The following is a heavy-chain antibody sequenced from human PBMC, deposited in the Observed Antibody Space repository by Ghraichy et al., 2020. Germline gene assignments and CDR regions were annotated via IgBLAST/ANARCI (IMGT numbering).Heavy chain of an antibody. CDR1: GFIFSGYW. Sequence: GGSRRLSCAASGFIFSGYWMSWVRQAPGKGLEWVANIKKDGSEKYYVDSVKGRFTISRDNAKNSLYLQMNSLRAEDTAVYYCARDLGSGWYFDYWGQGTLVTVSS. CDR2: IKKDGSEK. D-gene: IGHD6-19*01. CDR3: ARDLGSGWYFDY. V-gene: IGHV3-7*01. J-gene: IGHJ4*02.